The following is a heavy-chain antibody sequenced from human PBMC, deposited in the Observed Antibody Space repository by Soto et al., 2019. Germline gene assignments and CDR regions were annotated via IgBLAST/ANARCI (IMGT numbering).Heavy chain of an antibody. V-gene: IGHV5-51*01. CDR1: GYSFTTYW. D-gene: IGHD4-4*01. J-gene: IGHJ6*02. CDR3: ARHEQFYYYYYGMDV. Sequence: PGESLKISCRASGYSFTTYWIAWVRQMPEKGLEWMGIINPGDSDIRYSPSFQGQVTISADNSISTAYLQWSSLKASDTAMYYCARHEQFYYYYYGMDVWGQGTAVTVSS. CDR2: INPGDSDI.